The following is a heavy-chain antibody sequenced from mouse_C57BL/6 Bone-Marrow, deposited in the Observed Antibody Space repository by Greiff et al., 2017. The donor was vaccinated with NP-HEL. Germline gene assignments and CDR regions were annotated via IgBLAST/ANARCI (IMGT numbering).Heavy chain of an antibody. V-gene: IGHV1-39*01. D-gene: IGHD4-1*01. J-gene: IGHJ2*01. CDR1: GYSFTDYN. Sequence: VQLQESGPELVKPGASVKISCKASGYSFTDYNMNWVKQSNGKSLEWIGVFNPNYGTTSYNQKFKGKATLTVDQSSSTVYVQLNRLTSEDSAVYYCARQTGTGLFDYWGQGTTLTVSS. CDR3: ARQTGTGLFDY. CDR2: FNPNYGTT.